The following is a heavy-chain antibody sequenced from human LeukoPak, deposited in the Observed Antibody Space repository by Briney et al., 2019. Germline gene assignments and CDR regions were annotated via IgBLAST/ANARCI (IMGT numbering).Heavy chain of an antibody. CDR1: GGSISSSSYH. J-gene: IGHJ4*02. D-gene: IGHD3-16*01. CDR2: IYYSGST. CDR3: ARSRGGDYYFDS. Sequence: KPSETLSLTCTVSGGSISSSSYHWGWIRQPPGKGLEWIGSIYYSGSTYYNLSLKSRVTTSVDTSKNQFSLKLTSVTAADTAVYYCARSRGGDYYFDSWGQGTLVTVSS. V-gene: IGHV4-39*01.